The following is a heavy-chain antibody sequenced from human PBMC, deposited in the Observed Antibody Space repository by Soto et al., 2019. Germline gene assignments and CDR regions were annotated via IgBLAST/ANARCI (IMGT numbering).Heavy chain of an antibody. J-gene: IGHJ4*02. CDR3: AKVVRPSATTTQAANY. CDR1: GFSFSDYA. V-gene: IGHV3-23*01. CDR2: ISRYGDYT. Sequence: EVQLLESGGDLVQPGGSLRLSCAASGFSFSDYALTWVRQAPGKGLQWVSGISRYGDYTYYAESVEGRFTISRDDSKNTLYLKMTSLRAEDPAVYYWAKVVRPSATTTQAANYWGQGTLVTVSS. D-gene: IGHD4-17*01.